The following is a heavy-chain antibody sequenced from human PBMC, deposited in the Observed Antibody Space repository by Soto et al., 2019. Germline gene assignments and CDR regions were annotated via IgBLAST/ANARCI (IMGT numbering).Heavy chain of an antibody. CDR3: ARDFWRYYDFWSGYYSAFDI. CDR2: ISAYNGNT. V-gene: IGHV1-18*01. CDR1: GYTFTSYG. J-gene: IGHJ3*02. Sequence: ASVKVSCKASGYTFTSYGSSWVRQAPGQGLEWMGWISAYNGNTNYAQKLQGRVTMTTDTSTSTAYMELRSLRSDDTAVYYCARDFWRYYDFWSGYYSAFDIWGQGTMVTVSS. D-gene: IGHD3-3*01.